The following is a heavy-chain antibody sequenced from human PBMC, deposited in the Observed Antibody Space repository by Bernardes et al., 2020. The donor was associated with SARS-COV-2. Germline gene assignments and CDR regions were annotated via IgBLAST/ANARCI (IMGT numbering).Heavy chain of an antibody. CDR3: ARTRTTISTTGIPVDY. D-gene: IGHD2-21*02. CDR2: INPSTGGT. CDR1: GYTFTDYF. V-gene: IGHV1-2*02. Sequence: ASVKASCKASGYTFTDYFIDWVRQAPGQRLEWMGWINPSTGGTNYVQKFQGRVTMTRDTSITTAYMELSWLGSDDTAIYYCARTRTTISTTGIPVDYWGQGTLVTVSS. J-gene: IGHJ4*02.